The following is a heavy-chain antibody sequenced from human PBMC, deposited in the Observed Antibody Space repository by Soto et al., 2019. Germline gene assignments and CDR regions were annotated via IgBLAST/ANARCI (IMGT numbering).Heavy chain of an antibody. CDR2: INHSGST. CDR1: VGPSSGYS. CDR3: ARVRSIAAAFDY. Sequence: QQQRWGAGWLRPPETLPPTCPSFVGPSSGYSWAWFPHPPGKGLEWIGEINHSGSTNYNPSLKSRVTISVDTSKNQFSLKLSSVTAADTAVYYCARVRSIAAAFDYWGQGTLVTVSS. J-gene: IGHJ4*02. V-gene: IGHV4-34*01. D-gene: IGHD6-13*01.